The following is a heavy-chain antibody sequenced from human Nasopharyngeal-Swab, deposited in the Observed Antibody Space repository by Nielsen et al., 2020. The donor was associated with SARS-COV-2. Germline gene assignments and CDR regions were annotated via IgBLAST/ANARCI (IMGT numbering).Heavy chain of an antibody. CDR1: GYDFTTYW. J-gene: IGHJ3*01. D-gene: IGHD3-22*01. Sequence: GESLKISCKASGYDFTTYWIAWVRQMTGEGLEWMGTIYPANSETAYSPSFQGQVTISADRSVTTAYLQWSSLKASDSAVYYCARHPRNYYGGNVYWDDTFDLWGQGTMVTVSS. CDR3: ARHPRNYYGGNVYWDDTFDL. V-gene: IGHV5-51*01. CDR2: IYPANSET.